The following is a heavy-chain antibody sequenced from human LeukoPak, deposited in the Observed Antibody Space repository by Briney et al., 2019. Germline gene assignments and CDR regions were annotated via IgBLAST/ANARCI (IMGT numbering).Heavy chain of an antibody. CDR2: ISSSSSTI. Sequence: GGSLRLSCAASGFTFSSYSMNWVRQAPGKGLEWVSYISSSSSTIYYADSVKGRFTISRDNAKNSLYLQMNSLRAEDTAVYYCARGLRYSSGWDVGSVFDYWGQGTLVTVSS. J-gene: IGHJ4*02. CDR1: GFTFSSYS. V-gene: IGHV3-48*04. D-gene: IGHD6-19*01. CDR3: ARGLRYSSGWDVGSVFDY.